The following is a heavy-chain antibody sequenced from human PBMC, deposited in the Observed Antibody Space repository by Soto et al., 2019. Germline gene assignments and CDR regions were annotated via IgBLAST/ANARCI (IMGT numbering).Heavy chain of an antibody. CDR2: TRNKANSYTT. J-gene: IGHJ6*02. D-gene: IGHD6-25*01. CDR1: GFTFSDHY. CDR3: ASRTSGGYYGMDV. Sequence: EVQLVESGGGLVQPGRSLRLSCAASGFTFSDHYMDWLRQAPGKGLEWVGRTRNKANSYTTEYAASGKGRFTSSRDDSKDSLYLQMNSLKTEDTAVYYCASRTSGGYYGMDVLGQGTTVTVSS. V-gene: IGHV3-72*01.